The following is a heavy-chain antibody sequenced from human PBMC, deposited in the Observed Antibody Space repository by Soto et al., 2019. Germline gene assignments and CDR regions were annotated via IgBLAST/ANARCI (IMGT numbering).Heavy chain of an antibody. CDR3: TTDSADIVVVPATFGMDV. Sequence: RLSCADSGITFSNAWITWVRQAPGKGLAWVGRIKSITDGGTTDYAAPVKGRFTISRDDSKDTLYLQMNNLRTEDTAVYHCTTDSADIVVVPATFGMDVWGQGTTVTVSS. CDR2: IKSITDGGTT. CDR1: GITFSNAW. J-gene: IGHJ6*02. D-gene: IGHD2-2*01. V-gene: IGHV3-15*01.